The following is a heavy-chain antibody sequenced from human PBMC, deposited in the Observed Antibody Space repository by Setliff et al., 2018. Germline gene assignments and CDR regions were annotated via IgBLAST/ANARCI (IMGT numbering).Heavy chain of an antibody. J-gene: IGHJ4*02. CDR1: GFTFTSYW. D-gene: IGHD5-18*01. CDR3: AKDLGYSYGYRFDY. Sequence: PGGSLRLSCEASGFTFTSYWMSWVRQAPGKGLEWVANIKQDGSEKYYVDSVKGRFTISRDNSKNTLYLQMNSLRAEDTAVYYCAKDLGYSYGYRFDYWGQGTLVTVS. CDR2: IKQDGSEK. V-gene: IGHV3-7*01.